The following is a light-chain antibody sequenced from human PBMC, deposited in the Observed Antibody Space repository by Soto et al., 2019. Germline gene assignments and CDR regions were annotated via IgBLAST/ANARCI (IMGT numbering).Light chain of an antibody. J-gene: IGKJ2*01. CDR1: RSFSSSY. CDR3: QQYGSSPHT. CDR2: AAS. V-gene: IGKV3-20*01. Sequence: EIVLTQSPGTLALSPGERATLSCRASRSFSSSYLAWYQQMPGQAPRLLIYAASSRATGIPDRFSGSGSGTDFTLTISRLEPEDFAVYYCQQYGSSPHTFGQGTKLEIK.